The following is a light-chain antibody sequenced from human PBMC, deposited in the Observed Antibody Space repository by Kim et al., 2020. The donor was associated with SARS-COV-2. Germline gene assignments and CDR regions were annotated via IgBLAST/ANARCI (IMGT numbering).Light chain of an antibody. Sequence: QSALTQPASVSGSPGQSITIPCTGTSSDVGGYNYVSWYQQHPGKAPKLMIREVSDRPSGVSNRFTDSKSGNTASLIISGLQAEDEADYYCISFTSSSTLVFGGGTQLTVL. CDR2: EVS. CDR3: ISFTSSSTLV. CDR1: SSDVGGYNY. J-gene: IGLJ2*01. V-gene: IGLV2-14*03.